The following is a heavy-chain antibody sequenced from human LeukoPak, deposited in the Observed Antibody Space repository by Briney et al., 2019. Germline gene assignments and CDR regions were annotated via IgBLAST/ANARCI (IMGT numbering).Heavy chain of an antibody. D-gene: IGHD3-22*01. CDR2: FGTRSTSI. Sequence: GGSLRLFCRASGFTFRGYSMNWIRQAPGKGLEWVSSFGTRSTSIYHAGSVKGRFAISRDNAKNSLYLQMNSLRAEDTAVYYCAREVSEGFDFWGQGTLVTVSS. CDR1: GFTFRGYS. V-gene: IGHV3-21*01. J-gene: IGHJ4*02. CDR3: AREVSEGFDF.